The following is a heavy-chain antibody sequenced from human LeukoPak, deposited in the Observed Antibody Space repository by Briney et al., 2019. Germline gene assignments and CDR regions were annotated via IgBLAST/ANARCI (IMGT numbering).Heavy chain of an antibody. CDR1: GFTFSSYW. CDR3: ARGKYDSSGYPLLGFDY. D-gene: IGHD3-22*01. Sequence: PGGSLRLSCAASGFTFSSYWMHWVRQAPGKGLVWVSRINSDGSSTSYADSVKGRFTISRDNAKNTLYLQMNSLRAEDTAVYYCARGKYDSSGYPLLGFDYWGQGTLVTVSS. J-gene: IGHJ4*02. V-gene: IGHV3-74*01. CDR2: INSDGSST.